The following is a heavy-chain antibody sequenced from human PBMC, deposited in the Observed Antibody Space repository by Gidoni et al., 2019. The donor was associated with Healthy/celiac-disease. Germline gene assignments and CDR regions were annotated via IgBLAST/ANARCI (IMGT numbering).Heavy chain of an antibody. Sequence: QVQLVESGGGVVQPGRSLRLSCAAPGFTFSSYAMHWVRQAPGKGLEWVAVISYEGSNKYYADSVKGRFTISRDNSKNTLYLQMNSLRAEDTAVYYCARDRSYSLDYWGQGTLVTVSS. CDR2: ISYEGSNK. CDR1: GFTFSSYA. V-gene: IGHV3-30*01. J-gene: IGHJ4*02. CDR3: ARDRSYSLDY. D-gene: IGHD1-26*01.